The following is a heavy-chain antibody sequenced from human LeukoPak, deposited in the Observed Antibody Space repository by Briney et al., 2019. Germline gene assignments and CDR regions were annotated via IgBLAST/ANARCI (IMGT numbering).Heavy chain of an antibody. D-gene: IGHD3-9*01. Sequence: PGGSLRLSCAASGFTFSSYAMSWVRQAPGKGLEWVSVISGSGDTTNYADSVKGRFTISRDNSKNTLYLQMNSLRAEDTAVYYCARGPDYDILADYSDYWGQGTLVTVSS. CDR2: ISGSGDTT. CDR1: GFTFSSYA. CDR3: ARGPDYDILADYSDY. V-gene: IGHV3-23*01. J-gene: IGHJ4*02.